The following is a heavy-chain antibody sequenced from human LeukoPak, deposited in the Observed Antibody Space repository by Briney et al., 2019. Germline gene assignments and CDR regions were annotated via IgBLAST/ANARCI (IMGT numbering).Heavy chain of an antibody. J-gene: IGHJ4*02. Sequence: GGSLRLSCAASGFTFSSYWMHWVRQAPGKGLVWVSRINSDGSSTSYADSVKGRFTISRDNAKNSLYLQMNSLRADDTAFYYCARGPPSGSYFYFDYWGQGTLVTVSS. CDR3: ARGPPSGSYFYFDY. CDR1: GFTFSSYW. CDR2: INSDGSST. V-gene: IGHV3-74*01. D-gene: IGHD1-26*01.